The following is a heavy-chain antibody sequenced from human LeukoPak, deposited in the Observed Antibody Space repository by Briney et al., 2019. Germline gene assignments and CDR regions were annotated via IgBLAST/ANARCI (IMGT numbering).Heavy chain of an antibody. Sequence: SETLSLTCTVSGDSISSYYWGWIRQPAGKGLEWIGRFYSSGSTNSNPSLKSRVTISVDASKNQFSLKLSSVTAADTAVYYCARSRPGIITMVRGVIHHSPGMDVWGQGTTVTVSS. CDR2: FYSSGST. J-gene: IGHJ6*02. V-gene: IGHV4-4*07. D-gene: IGHD3-10*01. CDR1: GDSISSYY. CDR3: ARSRPGIITMVRGVIHHSPGMDV.